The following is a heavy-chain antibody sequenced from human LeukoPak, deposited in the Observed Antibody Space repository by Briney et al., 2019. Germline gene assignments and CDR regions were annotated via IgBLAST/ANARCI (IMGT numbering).Heavy chain of an antibody. CDR3: ARSTRRLGYCSSTRCYGGDF. CDR2: FNPNSGGT. V-gene: IGHV1-2*02. D-gene: IGHD2-2*01. CDR1: GYTFTGYY. J-gene: IGHJ4*02. Sequence: ASVKVSCKASGYTFTGYYMHWVRQAPGQGLEWMGWFNPNSGGTNYAQKFQGRVTMTRDTSISTAYMELSRLRSDDTAVYYCARSTRRLGYCSSTRCYGGDFWGQGTLVTVSS.